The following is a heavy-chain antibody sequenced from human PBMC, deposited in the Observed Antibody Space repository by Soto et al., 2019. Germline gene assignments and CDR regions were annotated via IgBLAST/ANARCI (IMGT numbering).Heavy chain of an antibody. Sequence: PGGSLRLSCVASGFTLSGYSMNWVRQAPGKGLEWVSYISSSSSTIYYADSVKGRFTISRDNAKNSPYLQMNSLRAEDTAVYYCARCFSDTLIPRCAWGQGSLVTVSS. D-gene: IGHD3-3*01. J-gene: IGHJ4*02. CDR3: ARCFSDTLIPRCA. CDR1: GFTLSGYS. V-gene: IGHV3-48*01. CDR2: ISSSSSTI.